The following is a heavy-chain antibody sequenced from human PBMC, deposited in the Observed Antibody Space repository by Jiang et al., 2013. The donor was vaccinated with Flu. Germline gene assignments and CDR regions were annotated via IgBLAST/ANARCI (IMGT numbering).Heavy chain of an antibody. Sequence: PGLVKPSETLSLTCTVSGGSISSYYWSWIRQPPGKGLEWIAYIYYSGSTNYNPSLKSRVTISVDTSKNQFSLKLSSVTAADTAVYYCARMYSSSPDYYYYYGMDVWGQGTTVTVSS. CDR3: ARMYSSSPDYYYYYGMDV. V-gene: IGHV4-59*01. J-gene: IGHJ6*02. CDR2: IYYSGST. D-gene: IGHD6-6*01. CDR1: GGSISSYY.